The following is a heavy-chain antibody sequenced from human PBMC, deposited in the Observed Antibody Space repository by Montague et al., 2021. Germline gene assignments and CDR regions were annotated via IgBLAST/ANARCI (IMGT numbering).Heavy chain of an antibody. V-gene: IGHV3-33*01. Sequence: SLRLSCAASGFIFSSYGMHWVRQAPGKGLEWVAVVWYDGSNKFYADSVKGRFTISRDNSKNTLFLQMNSLRDEDTAVYYCAGDGAREGYAYYMEGWGKGTTVT. D-gene: IGHD5-24*01. J-gene: IGHJ6*03. CDR3: AGDGAREGYAYYMEG. CDR2: VWYDGSNK. CDR1: GFIFSSYG.